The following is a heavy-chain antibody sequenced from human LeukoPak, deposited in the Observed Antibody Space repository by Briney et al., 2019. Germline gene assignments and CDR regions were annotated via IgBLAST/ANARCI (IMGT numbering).Heavy chain of an antibody. J-gene: IGHJ5*02. CDR2: ITGSGGMT. CDR3: ARDGPAIAPRFDP. D-gene: IGHD6-13*01. CDR1: GFTFRTYG. Sequence: GGSLRLSCTASGFTFRTYGMSWFRQAPGKGLEWVSAITGSGGMTYYADAVKGRFTVSRDNSKNTLYLQMNSLRAEDTAVYYCARDGPAIAPRFDPWGQGTLVTVSS. V-gene: IGHV3-23*01.